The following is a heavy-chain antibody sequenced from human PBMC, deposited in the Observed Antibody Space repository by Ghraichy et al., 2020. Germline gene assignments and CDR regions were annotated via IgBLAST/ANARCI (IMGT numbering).Heavy chain of an antibody. CDR1: GFTFSSYS. V-gene: IGHV3-21*01. J-gene: IGHJ5*02. CDR3: ARDQGAAVGTFRFIQRRPNWFDP. D-gene: IGHD6-13*01. CDR2: ISSSSSYI. Sequence: GGSLRLSCAASGFTFSSYSMNWVRQAPGKGLEWVSSISSSSSYIYYADSVKGRFTISRDNAKNSLYLQMNSLRAEDTAVYYCARDQGAAVGTFRFIQRRPNWFDPWGQGTLVTVSS.